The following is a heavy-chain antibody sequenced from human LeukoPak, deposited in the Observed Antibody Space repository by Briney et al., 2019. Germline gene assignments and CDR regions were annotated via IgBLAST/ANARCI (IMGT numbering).Heavy chain of an antibody. J-gene: IGHJ4*02. Sequence: SCKASGGIFRSYTISWVRQPPGKGLEWVGRIYYSGSTHYNPSLKSRVTLSVDTSKNQFSLKLTSVTAADTAVYFCARVGPDGATLFDYWGQGTLVTVSS. D-gene: IGHD1-26*01. CDR2: IYYSGST. V-gene: IGHV4-39*07. CDR3: ARVGPDGATLFDY. CDR1: GGIFRSYT.